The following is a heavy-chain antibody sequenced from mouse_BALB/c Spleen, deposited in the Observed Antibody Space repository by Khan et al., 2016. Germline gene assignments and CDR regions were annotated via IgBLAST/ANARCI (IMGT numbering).Heavy chain of an antibody. CDR3: ARDDYDYAMDY. J-gene: IGHJ4*01. V-gene: IGHV7-3*02. CDR1: GFTFTDYY. D-gene: IGHD2-4*01. Sequence: EVELVESGGGLVQPGGSLRLSCATSGFTFTDYYMSWVRQPPGKALEWLGFIRHKANGYTTEYSASVKGRFTISRDNSQSILYLQMNTLRAEDSATYYCARDDYDYAMDYWGQGTSVTVSS. CDR2: IRHKANGYTT.